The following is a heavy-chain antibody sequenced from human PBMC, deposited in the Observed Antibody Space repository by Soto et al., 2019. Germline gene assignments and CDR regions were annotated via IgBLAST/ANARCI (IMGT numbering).Heavy chain of an antibody. J-gene: IGHJ6*02. CDR2: IYYSGST. CDR3: ASELYGDYSRYDGMDV. V-gene: IGHV4-39*01. Sequence: QLQLQESGPGLVKPSETLSLTCTVSGGSISSSSYYWGWIRQPPGKGLEWIGSIYYSGSTYYNPSLKSRVTKSEDTSKNQFSLKLSAVTAADTAVYYCASELYGDYSRYDGMDVWGQGTTVTVSS. D-gene: IGHD4-17*01. CDR1: GGSISSSSYY.